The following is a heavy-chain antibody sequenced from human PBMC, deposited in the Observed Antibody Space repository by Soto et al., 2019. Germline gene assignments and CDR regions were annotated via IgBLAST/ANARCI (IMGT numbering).Heavy chain of an antibody. CDR1: GVTFSSYA. CDR3: ARVAGDGDYDDAFDI. V-gene: IGHV1-69*12. Sequence: QVQLVQSGAEVKKPGSSVKVSCKASGVTFSSYAISWVRQAPGQGLEWMGGIIPIFGTANYAQKFQGRVKITADESTSTAYMELSSLRSEDAAVYYCARVAGDGDYDDAFDIWGQGTMVTVSS. J-gene: IGHJ3*02. D-gene: IGHD4-17*01. CDR2: IIPIFGTA.